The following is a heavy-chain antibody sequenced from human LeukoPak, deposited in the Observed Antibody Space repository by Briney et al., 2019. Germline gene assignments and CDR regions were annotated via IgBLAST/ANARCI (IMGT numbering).Heavy chain of an antibody. V-gene: IGHV3-30-3*01. CDR3: ARHFTTGSIDH. CDR2: ISREGSIK. CDR1: GFTLSSYD. D-gene: IGHD3-9*01. J-gene: IGHJ4*02. Sequence: PGGSLRLSCAASGFTLSSYDMHWVRQPPGKGLEWLAVISREGSIKYHAESVRGRFTISRDNSHNTLFLQMNSLRAEDTAVYYCARHFTTGSIDHWGQGNLVTVSS.